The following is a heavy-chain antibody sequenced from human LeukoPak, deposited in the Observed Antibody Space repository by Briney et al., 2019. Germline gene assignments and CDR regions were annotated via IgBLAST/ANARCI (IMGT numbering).Heavy chain of an antibody. Sequence: PSETLSLTCTVSGGSISSYYWSWIRQPAGRGLEWIGCFLTSWSTTYNTSLTSRVTMSVDTSKNQFSLTLSAVTAADTAVYYCARHRDCYDSSGGRIFDYWGQGTLVTVSS. D-gene: IGHD3-22*01. J-gene: IGHJ4*02. V-gene: IGHV4-4*07. CDR1: GGSISSYY. CDR2: FLTSWST. CDR3: ARHRDCYDSSGGRIFDY.